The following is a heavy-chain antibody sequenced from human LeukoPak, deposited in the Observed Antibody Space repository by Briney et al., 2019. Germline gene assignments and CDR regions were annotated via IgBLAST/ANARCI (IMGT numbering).Heavy chain of an antibody. J-gene: IGHJ4*02. D-gene: IGHD4-17*01. V-gene: IGHV4-39*01. Sequence: SSETLSLTCTVSGGSISSSSYYWGWIRQPPGKGLEWIGSIYYSGSTYYNPSLKSRVTISVDTSKNQFSLKLSSVTAADTAVYYCARHVSTVTTVVFDYWGQGTLVIVSS. CDR2: IYYSGST. CDR1: GGSISSSSYY. CDR3: ARHVSTVTTVVFDY.